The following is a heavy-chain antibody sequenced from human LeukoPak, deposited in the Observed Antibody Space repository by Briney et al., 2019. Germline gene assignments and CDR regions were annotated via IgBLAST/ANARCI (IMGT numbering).Heavy chain of an antibody. CDR1: GLTFSSYE. V-gene: IGHV3-48*03. Sequence: GGSLRLSCAPSGLTFSSYEMNWVRQPPGNGLEWISYTDKTGGTIYYADSVKGRFTISRDNAKNSLYLQMNSLRAEDTAIYYCARSGYDIVFDYWGRGTLVTVSS. CDR2: TDKTGGTI. D-gene: IGHD5-12*01. J-gene: IGHJ4*02. CDR3: ARSGYDIVFDY.